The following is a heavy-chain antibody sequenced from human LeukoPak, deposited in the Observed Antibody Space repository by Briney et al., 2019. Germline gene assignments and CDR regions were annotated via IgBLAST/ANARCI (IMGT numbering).Heavy chain of an antibody. V-gene: IGHV4-61*02. D-gene: IGHD6-6*01. J-gene: IGHJ3*02. CDR1: GGSISSGTYY. CDR3: ARDRPTLSDAFDI. CDR2: IYTSGGT. Sequence: SETLSLTCTVSGGSISSGTYYWSWIRQPAGKGLEWIGRIYTSGGTNYNPSLKSRVTISVDTSKNQFSLKLSSVTAADTAVYYCARDRPTLSDAFDIWGQGTMVTVSS.